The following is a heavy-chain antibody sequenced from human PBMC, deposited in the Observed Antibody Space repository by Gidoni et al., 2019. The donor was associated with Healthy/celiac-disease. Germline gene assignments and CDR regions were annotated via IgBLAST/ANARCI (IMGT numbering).Heavy chain of an antibody. Sequence: EVQLVATGGGLLQPGGSLSLSCAASGFPVSSNSLSWVRQAPGKGLEWVSVMYSGGSTYYADSVKGRITIARDKSKNTLYLKMNSLRAEDTAVYYCARANYDYIWGSYRVGAFDIWGQGTMVTVSS. D-gene: IGHD3-16*02. CDR2: MYSGGST. CDR3: ARANYDYIWGSYRVGAFDI. J-gene: IGHJ3*02. CDR1: GFPVSSNS. V-gene: IGHV3-53*02.